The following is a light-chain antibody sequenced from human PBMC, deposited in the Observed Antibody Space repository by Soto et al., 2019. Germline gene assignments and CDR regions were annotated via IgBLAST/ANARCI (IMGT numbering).Light chain of an antibody. CDR3: ETWYSNTHKV. Sequence: HLVLTQSSSASASLGSSVKLTCILSSGHSPYIIAWHQQQPGKAPRFLMTLDRSGSYNRGSGVPDRFSGSSSGADRYLTISNLQFEDEGDYYCETWYSNTHKVFGGGTKVTVL. CDR2: LDRSGSY. CDR1: SGHSPYI. V-gene: IGLV4-60*02. J-gene: IGLJ3*02.